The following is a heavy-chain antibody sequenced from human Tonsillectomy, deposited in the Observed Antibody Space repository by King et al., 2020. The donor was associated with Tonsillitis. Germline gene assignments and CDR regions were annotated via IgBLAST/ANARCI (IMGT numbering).Heavy chain of an antibody. V-gene: IGHV4-34*01. J-gene: IGHJ4*02. CDR3: ARGAFYYDWGSYFXPRGLDN. CDR2: INHSGST. Sequence: VQLQQWGAGLLKPSETLSLTCAVYDGSFSGYYWTWIRQPPGKGLEWIGEINHSGSTDYNPSLKSRVTISVDTSKNQFSLNLSSVTAADTAVYHCARGAFYYDWGSYFXPRGLDNWGQGTLVTVSS. CDR1: DGSFSGYY. D-gene: IGHD3-10*01.